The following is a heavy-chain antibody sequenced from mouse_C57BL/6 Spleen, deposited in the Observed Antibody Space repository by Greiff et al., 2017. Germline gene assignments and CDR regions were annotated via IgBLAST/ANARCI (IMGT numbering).Heavy chain of an antibody. V-gene: IGHV1-15*01. CDR2: IDPETGGT. Sequence: VKLQESGAELVRPGASVTLSCKASGYTFTDYEMHWVKQTPVHGLEWIGAIDPETGGTAYNQKFKGKAILTADKSSSTAYMELRSLTSEDSAVYYCTRGYSFDYGGQGTTLTVSS. CDR3: TRGYSFDY. CDR1: GYTFTDYE. J-gene: IGHJ2*01.